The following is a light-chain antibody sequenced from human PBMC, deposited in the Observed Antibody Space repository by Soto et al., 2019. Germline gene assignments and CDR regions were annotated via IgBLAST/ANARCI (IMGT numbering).Light chain of an antibody. J-gene: IGKJ1*01. CDR1: QSISRY. V-gene: IGKV1-39*01. Sequence: DIQMTQSPSSLSASVGDRITITCRASQSISRYLNWYQHKPGKAPKLLINAASSLERGVPSRFSGGGSGTDFNLNISSLQPDDFATYYCQQNYRATPWTFGQGTKVDIK. CDR2: AAS. CDR3: QQNYRATPWT.